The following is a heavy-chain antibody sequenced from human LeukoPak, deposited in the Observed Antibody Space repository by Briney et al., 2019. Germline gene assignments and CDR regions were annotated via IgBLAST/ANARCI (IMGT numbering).Heavy chain of an antibody. Sequence: GGSLRLSCAASGFTFSSNWMHWVRQAPGKGLVWVSRINEDGSTTNYADSVKGRSTIFRDNAKNTLYLQMNSLRAEDTAVYYCVRDLGGRSGHWGQGTLVTVFS. J-gene: IGHJ4*02. CDR3: VRDLGGRSGH. D-gene: IGHD1-26*01. CDR1: GFTFSSNW. CDR2: INEDGSTT. V-gene: IGHV3-74*01.